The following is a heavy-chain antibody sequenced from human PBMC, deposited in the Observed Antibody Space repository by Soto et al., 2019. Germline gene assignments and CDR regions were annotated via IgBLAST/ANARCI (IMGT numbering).Heavy chain of an antibody. V-gene: IGHV3-13*01. CDR2: IGTAGDT. CDR1: GFTFNIYD. Sequence: EVQLVESGGGLVQPGGSLRLSCAASGFTFNIYDMHWVRQAPGKGLEWVSAIGTAGDTYYPGSVKGRFTISRENAKNSLYLQMNSLRAGDTAVYYCATARYGATYHFDNRGQGTLVTVSS. J-gene: IGHJ4*02. D-gene: IGHD4-17*01. CDR3: ATARYGATYHFDN.